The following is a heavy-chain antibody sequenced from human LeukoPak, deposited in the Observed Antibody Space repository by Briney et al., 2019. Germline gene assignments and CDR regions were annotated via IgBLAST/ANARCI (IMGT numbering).Heavy chain of an antibody. V-gene: IGHV3-9*01. CDR1: GFTFDDYA. Sequence: GGSLRLSCAASGFTFDDYAMHWVRQAPGKGLEWVSGISWNSGSIGYAASVKGRFTISRDNAKHSLYLQMNCLRAEDTALYYCAKVPRGYRYAYGNYFDYWGQGTLVTVSS. J-gene: IGHJ4*02. CDR3: AKVPRGYRYAYGNYFDY. D-gene: IGHD5-18*01. CDR2: ISWNSGSI.